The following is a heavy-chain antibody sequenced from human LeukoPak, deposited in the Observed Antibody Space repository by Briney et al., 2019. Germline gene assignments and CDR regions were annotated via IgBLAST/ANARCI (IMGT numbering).Heavy chain of an antibody. CDR1: GFTFSSYS. CDR2: ISSSSSYI. J-gene: IGHJ4*02. D-gene: IGHD5-18*01. Sequence: GGSLRLSCAASGFTFSSYSMNWVRQAPGKGLEWVSSISSSSSYIYYADSVKGRFTITRDNAKNSLYLQMNSLRAEDTAVYYCATALEQTHVDTAMVEGDYWGQGTLVTVS. V-gene: IGHV3-21*01. CDR3: ATALEQTHVDTAMVEGDY.